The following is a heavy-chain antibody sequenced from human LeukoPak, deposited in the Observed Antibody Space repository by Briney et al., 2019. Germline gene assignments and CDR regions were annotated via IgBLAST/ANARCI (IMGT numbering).Heavy chain of an antibody. V-gene: IGHV3-7*01. CDR2: IKQDGSNK. CDR3: ARHSSGSYYTY. Sequence: GGSLRLSCAASGFTFSSSWMSWVRQAPGKGLEWVAHIKQDGSNKYYVDSVKGRFTISRDNAKNSLYLQMNSLRADDTAMYYCARHSSGSYYTYWGQGTLVTVSS. CDR1: GFTFSSSW. J-gene: IGHJ4*02. D-gene: IGHD3-10*01.